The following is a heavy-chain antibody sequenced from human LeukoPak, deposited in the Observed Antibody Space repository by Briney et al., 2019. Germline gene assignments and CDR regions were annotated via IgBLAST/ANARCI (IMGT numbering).Heavy chain of an antibody. J-gene: IGHJ5*02. CDR2: ISHSGTT. CDR3: ARDRGGYYGSGTKFDP. D-gene: IGHD3-10*01. V-gene: IGHV4-38-2*02. CDR1: GYSISSDYF. Sequence: SETLSLTCVVSGYSISSDYFWGWIRQPPGKGLEWIGTISHSGTTFYKPSLKTRVTISLDTSKNQFSLKLSSVTAADTAVYYCARDRGGYYGSGTKFDPWGQGTLVTVSS.